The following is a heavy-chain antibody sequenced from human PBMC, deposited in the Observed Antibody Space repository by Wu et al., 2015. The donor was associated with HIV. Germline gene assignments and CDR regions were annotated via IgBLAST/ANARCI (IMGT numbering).Heavy chain of an antibody. D-gene: IGHD3-10*01. CDR1: GYTFTSYD. Sequence: QVQLVQSGAEVKKPGASVKVSCKASGYTFTSYDINWVRQATGQGLEWMGWMNPNSGNTGYAQKFQGRVTMTRNTSISTAYMELSSLRSEDTAVYYCARAHYYGSGRPTGLYYAFDVWGQGTTVTVSS. V-gene: IGHV1-8*01. CDR3: ARAHYYGSGRPTGLYYAFDV. J-gene: IGHJ6*02. CDR2: MNPNSGNT.